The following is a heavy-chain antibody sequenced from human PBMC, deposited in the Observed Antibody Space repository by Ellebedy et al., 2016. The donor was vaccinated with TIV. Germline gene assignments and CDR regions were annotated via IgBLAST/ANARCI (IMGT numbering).Heavy chain of an antibody. J-gene: IGHJ4*02. Sequence: GGSLRLXXAASGFTFSSYGTHWVRQAPGKGLEWVAVIWYDGSNKYYADSVKGRFTISRDNSKNTLYLQMNSLRAEDTAVYYCARDHPGYYDSSGYIDYWGQGTLVTVSS. D-gene: IGHD3-22*01. V-gene: IGHV3-33*01. CDR3: ARDHPGYYDSSGYIDY. CDR1: GFTFSSYG. CDR2: IWYDGSNK.